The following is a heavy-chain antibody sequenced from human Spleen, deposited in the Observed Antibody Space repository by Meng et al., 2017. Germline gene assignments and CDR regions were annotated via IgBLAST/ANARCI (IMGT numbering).Heavy chain of an antibody. Sequence: QVQLQESGPGLVKPSQTLSLTCTVSGDSISSGGYYWSWIRQHPEKGLEWIGYIYYNGRTYYNPPLKSRVTISVDKSKNQFSLKVNSVTAADTAVYYCARASVVYTVPLPPDYWGQGTLVTVSS. D-gene: IGHD2-8*02. J-gene: IGHJ4*02. V-gene: IGHV4-30-4*08. CDR2: IYYNGRT. CDR1: GDSISSGGYY. CDR3: ARASVVYTVPLPPDY.